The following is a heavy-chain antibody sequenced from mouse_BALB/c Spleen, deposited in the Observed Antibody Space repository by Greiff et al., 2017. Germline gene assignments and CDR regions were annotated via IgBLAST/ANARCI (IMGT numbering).Heavy chain of an antibody. CDR2: IWGDGST. J-gene: IGHJ2*01. CDR3: ARNTLYYGNYFDY. D-gene: IGHD2-1*01. CDR1: GFSLTGYG. Sequence: VKVEESGPGLVAPSQSLSITCTVSGFSLTGYGVNWVRQPPGKGLEWLGMIWGDGSTDYNSALKSRLSISKDNSKSQVFLKMNSLQTDDTARYYCARNTLYYGNYFDYWGQGTTLTVSS. V-gene: IGHV2-6-7*01.